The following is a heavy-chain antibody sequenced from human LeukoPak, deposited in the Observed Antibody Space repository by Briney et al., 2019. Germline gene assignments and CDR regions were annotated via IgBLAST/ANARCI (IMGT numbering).Heavy chain of an antibody. D-gene: IGHD5-12*01. CDR2: ISSSGSTI. CDR1: GFTFSSYE. Sequence: GGSLRLSCAASGFTFSSYEMNWVRQAPGKGLEWVSYISSSGSTIYYADSVKGRFTISRDNSKNTLYLQMNSLRAEDTAVYFCARDSGGYGLDYWGQGTLVTVSS. CDR3: ARDSGGYGLDY. J-gene: IGHJ4*02. V-gene: IGHV3-48*03.